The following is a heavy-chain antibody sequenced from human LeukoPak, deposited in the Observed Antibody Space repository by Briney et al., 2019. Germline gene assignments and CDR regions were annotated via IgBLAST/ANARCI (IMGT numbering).Heavy chain of an antibody. D-gene: IGHD3-10*01. CDR1: GFAFSSYA. J-gene: IGHJ4*02. Sequence: GGSLRLSCAASGFAFSSYAMSWVRQAPGKGLEWVSAISGSGGSTYYADSVKGRFTISRDNSKNTLYLQMNSLRAEDTAVYYCANGHALLWFGELPLDYWGQGTLVTVSS. V-gene: IGHV3-23*01. CDR2: ISGSGGST. CDR3: ANGHALLWFGELPLDY.